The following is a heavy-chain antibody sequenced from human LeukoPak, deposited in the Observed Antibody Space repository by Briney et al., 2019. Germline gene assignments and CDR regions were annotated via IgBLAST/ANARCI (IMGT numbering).Heavy chain of an antibody. J-gene: IGHJ4*02. D-gene: IGHD3-3*01. V-gene: IGHV1-18*01. Sequence: ASVKVSCKASGYTFTSYGISWVRQAPGQGLERMGWISAYNGNTNYAQKLQGRVTMTTDTSTSTAYMELRSLRSDDTAVYYCARGGRDRSTSITIFGVAPHYYFGYWGQGTLVTVSS. CDR3: ARGGRDRSTSITIFGVAPHYYFGY. CDR1: GYTFTSYG. CDR2: ISAYNGNT.